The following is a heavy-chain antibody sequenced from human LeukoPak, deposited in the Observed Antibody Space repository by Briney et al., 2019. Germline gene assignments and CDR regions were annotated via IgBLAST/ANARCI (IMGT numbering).Heavy chain of an antibody. D-gene: IGHD3-3*01. CDR2: ISSSGSTI. Sequence: GGSLRLSCAASGFTFSDYYMSWIRQAPGQGLEWVSYISSSGSTIYYADSVKGRSIISTDNAKNSLYLQMNSLRAEDTAVYYCASQYDFWSGYYDYWGQGTLVTVSS. CDR1: GFTFSDYY. V-gene: IGHV3-11*01. CDR3: ASQYDFWSGYYDY. J-gene: IGHJ4*02.